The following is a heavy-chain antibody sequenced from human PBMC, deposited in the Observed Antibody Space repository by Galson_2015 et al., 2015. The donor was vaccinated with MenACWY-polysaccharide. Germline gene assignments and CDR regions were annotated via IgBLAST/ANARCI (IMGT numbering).Heavy chain of an antibody. CDR3: ARHYCGGGTCYAYYYGMDV. Sequence: SLRLSCAASGFTFSDYYMGWIRQAPGKGLEWIAYISTSAITIYYADSVKGRFTISRDDAKNSLYLQMNILRAEDTAVYYCARHYCGGGTCYAYYYGMDVWGQGTTVSVSS. CDR2: ISTSAITI. CDR1: GFTFSDYY. D-gene: IGHD2-15*01. V-gene: IGHV3-11*01. J-gene: IGHJ6*02.